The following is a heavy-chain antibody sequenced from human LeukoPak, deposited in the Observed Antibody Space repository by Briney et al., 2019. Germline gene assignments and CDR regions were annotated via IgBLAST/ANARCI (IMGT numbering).Heavy chain of an antibody. CDR3: ARTTEYRRPLDY. D-gene: IGHD2/OR15-2a*01. CDR2: INPSGGST. V-gene: IGHV1-46*01. J-gene: IGHJ4*02. Sequence: GASGKVSCKASGYSFTSCYLHWVRQAPGQGLEWMGVINPSGGSTSYAQNFQGRVTMTRDTSTGTVYMELSSLRSEDTAVCYCARTTEYRRPLDYWGQGTLVTVSS. CDR1: GYSFTSCY.